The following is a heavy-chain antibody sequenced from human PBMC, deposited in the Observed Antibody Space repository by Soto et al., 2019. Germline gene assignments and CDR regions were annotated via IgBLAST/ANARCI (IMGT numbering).Heavy chain of an antibody. V-gene: IGHV1-69*13. D-gene: IGHD5-12*01. CDR3: ARGRVSVYDSLGNWFQP. CDR1: GGTFSSYA. CDR2: IIPIFGTA. Sequence: SVKVSCKASGGTFSSYAISWVRQAPGQGLEWMGGIIPIFGTANYAQKFQGRVTITADESTSTAYMELSSLRSEDTAVYYCARGRVSVYDSLGNWFQPWCPGPRVTVSS. J-gene: IGHJ5*02.